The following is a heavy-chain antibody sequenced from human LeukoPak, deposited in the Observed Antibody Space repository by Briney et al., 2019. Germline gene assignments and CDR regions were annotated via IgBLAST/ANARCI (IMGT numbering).Heavy chain of an antibody. D-gene: IGHD6-19*01. CDR1: GFAFNSYA. CDR2: ISGSTGNT. Sequence: GGSLRLSCAASGFAFNSYAMSWVRQAPGKGLEWVSSISGSTGNTYYADSVKGRLIISRANSKNTLYLQMNSLSAEDTAVYYCAKIGQQWLIPEESWGQGTLVTVSS. CDR3: AKIGQQWLIPEES. V-gene: IGHV3-23*01. J-gene: IGHJ5*02.